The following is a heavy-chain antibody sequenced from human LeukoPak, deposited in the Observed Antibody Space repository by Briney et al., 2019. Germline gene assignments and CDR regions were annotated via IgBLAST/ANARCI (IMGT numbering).Heavy chain of an antibody. V-gene: IGHV4-59*01. CDR3: ARDGVRGVISSPYYFDY. CDR2: IYYSGST. D-gene: IGHD3-10*01. Sequence: SETLSLTCTVSGGSISSYYWSWIRQPPGKGLEWIGYIYYSGSTNYNPSLKSRVTISVDTSKNQFSLKLSSVTAADTAVYYWARDGVRGVISSPYYFDYWGQGTLVTVSS. J-gene: IGHJ4*02. CDR1: GGSISSYY.